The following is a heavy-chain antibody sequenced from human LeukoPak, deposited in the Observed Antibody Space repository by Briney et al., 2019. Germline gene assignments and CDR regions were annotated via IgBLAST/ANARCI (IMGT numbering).Heavy chain of an antibody. V-gene: IGHV3-23*01. CDR3: ARLPTAINGFFDP. CDR2: ISGGGGST. CDR1: GFTFSSYA. Sequence: GGSLRPSCAASGFTFSSYAMSWVRQAPGKGLEWVSSISGGGGSTYYADSVKGRFTISRDNSKNTLYLQMNSLRAEDTAVHFCARLPTAINGFFDPWGQGTWSPSPQ. J-gene: IGHJ5*02. D-gene: IGHD2-2*01.